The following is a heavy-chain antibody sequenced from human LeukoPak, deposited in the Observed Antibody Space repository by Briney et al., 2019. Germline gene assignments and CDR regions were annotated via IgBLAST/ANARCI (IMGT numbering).Heavy chain of an antibody. CDR1: GFTFRSYW. Sequence: GGSLRLSCAASGFTFRSYWMHWVRQAPGKGLVWVSRINSDGSSTSYADSVKGRFTISRDNAKNTLYLQMNSLGAEDTAVYYCAREADYSSGYYDAFGVWGQGTLVTVSS. D-gene: IGHD6-19*01. J-gene: IGHJ3*01. CDR3: AREADYSSGYYDAFGV. CDR2: INSDGSST. V-gene: IGHV3-74*01.